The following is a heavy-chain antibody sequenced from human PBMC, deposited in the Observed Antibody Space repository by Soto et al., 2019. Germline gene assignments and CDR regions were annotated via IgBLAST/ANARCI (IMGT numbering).Heavy chain of an antibody. Sequence: ASVKVSCKASGFTFTSSAVQWVRQARGQRLEWIGWIVVGSGNTNYAQKFQERVTITRDMSTSTAYMELSSLRSEDTAVYYCAAAEPDYYDSSGYYYDYWGQGTLVTVSS. V-gene: IGHV1-58*01. CDR3: AAAEPDYYDSSGYYYDY. CDR1: GFTFTSSA. J-gene: IGHJ4*02. D-gene: IGHD3-22*01. CDR2: IVVGSGNT.